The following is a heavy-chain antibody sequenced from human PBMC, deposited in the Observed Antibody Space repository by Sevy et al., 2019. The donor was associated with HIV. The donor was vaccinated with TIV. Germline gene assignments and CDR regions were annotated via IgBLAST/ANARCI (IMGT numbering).Heavy chain of an antibody. V-gene: IGHV3-7*03. CDR1: GFTFSSYW. J-gene: IGHJ4*02. Sequence: GGSLRLSCAASGFTFSSYWMSWVRQAPGKGLEWVANIKHDGSEKYYVDSVKGRFTISRDNAKNSLYLQMNSLRAEEPAVYYCARDRVSGSYSLVDYWGQGTLVTVSS. CDR2: IKHDGSEK. D-gene: IGHD1-26*01. CDR3: ARDRVSGSYSLVDY.